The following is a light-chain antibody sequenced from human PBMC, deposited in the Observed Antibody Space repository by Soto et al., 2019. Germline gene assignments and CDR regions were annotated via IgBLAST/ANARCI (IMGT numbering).Light chain of an antibody. CDR1: QSISSW. V-gene: IGKV1-5*01. CDR2: DAS. Sequence: DIQMTQSPSTLSASVGDRVIITCRASQSISSWLAWYQQKPGKVPNLLIYDASNLESGVPLRFSGSGSGTDFTLTIVRLEPEDFAVYYCQQYGTSPRKFGQGNKVDI. J-gene: IGKJ1*01. CDR3: QQYGTSPRK.